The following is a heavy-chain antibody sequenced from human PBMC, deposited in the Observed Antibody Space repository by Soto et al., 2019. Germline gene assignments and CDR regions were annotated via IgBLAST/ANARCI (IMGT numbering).Heavy chain of an antibody. CDR1: GSCLCSYY. J-gene: IGHJ3*02. V-gene: IGHV4-59*01. D-gene: IGHD1-26*01. CDR3: AREGRSGSYYGACEI. Sequence: SESIPLTCTVSGSCLCSYYRSWNRQPPGKGLEQIGYIYYSGRTNYNPSLKSRVTISVVTSKNQFSLTLSTVTAAYTAVYYCAREGRSGSYYGACEIWRQGTMVSVSS. CDR2: IYYSGRT.